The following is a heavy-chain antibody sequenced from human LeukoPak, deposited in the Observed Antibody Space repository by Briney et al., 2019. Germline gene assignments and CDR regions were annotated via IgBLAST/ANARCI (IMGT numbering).Heavy chain of an antibody. CDR2: IIPIFGTA. CDR3: ASNRYGSGSYYRNY. J-gene: IGHJ4*02. Sequence: GASVKVSCKASGGTFSSYAISWVRQAPGQGLEWMGGIIPIFGTANYAQKFQGRVTITADGSTSAAYMELSSLRSEDTAVYYCASNRYGSGSYYRNYWGQGTLVTVSS. CDR1: GGTFSSYA. D-gene: IGHD3-10*01. V-gene: IGHV1-69*13.